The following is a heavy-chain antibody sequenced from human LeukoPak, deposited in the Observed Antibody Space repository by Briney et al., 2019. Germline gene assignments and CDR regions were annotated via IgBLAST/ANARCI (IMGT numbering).Heavy chain of an antibody. CDR3: ARVTHWNYGFDY. CDR1: GYTFTSYD. V-gene: IGHV1-8*03. CDR2: MNPNSGNT. Sequence: ASVKVSCKASGYTFTSYDINWVRQATGQGLEWMGWMNPNSGNTGYAQKFQGRVTITRNTSISIAYMELSSLRSEDTAVYYCARVTHWNYGFDYWGQGTLVTVSS. D-gene: IGHD1-7*01. J-gene: IGHJ4*02.